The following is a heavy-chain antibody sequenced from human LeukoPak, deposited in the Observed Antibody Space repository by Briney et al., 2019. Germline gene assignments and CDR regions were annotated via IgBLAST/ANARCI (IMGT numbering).Heavy chain of an antibody. Sequence: PSETLSLTCTVSGGSISSYYWSWIRQPPGKGLEWIGYIYYSGSTNYNPSLKSRVTISVDTSKNQFSLKLSSVTAADTAVYYRARVGDCSGGSCYSPSGYFQHWGQGTLVTVSS. CDR3: ARVGDCSGGSCYSPSGYFQH. J-gene: IGHJ1*01. V-gene: IGHV4-59*01. D-gene: IGHD2-15*01. CDR1: GGSISSYY. CDR2: IYYSGST.